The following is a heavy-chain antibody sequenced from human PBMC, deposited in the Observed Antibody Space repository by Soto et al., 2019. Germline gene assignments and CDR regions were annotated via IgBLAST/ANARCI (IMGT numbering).Heavy chain of an antibody. CDR3: ASNYYYDSSGYYYIYFDY. Sequence: QVQLVQSGAEVKKPGSSVKVSCKASGGTFSSYAISWVRQAPGQGLEWMGGIIPIFGTADYAQKFQGRITXXAXXATSTAYMELNSLRSEDTAVYYCASNYYYDSSGYYYIYFDYWGQGTLVTVSS. V-gene: IGHV1-69*12. J-gene: IGHJ4*02. CDR2: IIPIFGTA. D-gene: IGHD3-22*01. CDR1: GGTFSSYA.